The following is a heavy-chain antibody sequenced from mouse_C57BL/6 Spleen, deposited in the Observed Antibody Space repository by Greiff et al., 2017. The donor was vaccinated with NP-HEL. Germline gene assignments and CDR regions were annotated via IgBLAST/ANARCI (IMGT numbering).Heavy chain of an antibody. CDR1: GYAFSSYW. D-gene: IGHD1-1*01. J-gene: IGHJ2*01. CDR2: IYPGDGDT. Sequence: VQLQQSGAELVKPGASVKISCKASGYAFSSYWMNWVKQRPGKGLEWIGQIYPGDGDTNYNGKFKGKATLTADKSSSTAYMQLSSLTSEDAAVYFCERGYYGSSYGYWGQGTTLTVSS. V-gene: IGHV1-80*01. CDR3: ERGYYGSSYGY.